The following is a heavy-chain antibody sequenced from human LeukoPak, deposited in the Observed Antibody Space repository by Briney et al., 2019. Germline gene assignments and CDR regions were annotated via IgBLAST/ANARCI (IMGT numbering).Heavy chain of an antibody. CDR1: GGSFSGYY. CDR3: ARRLLFGGYYFDY. J-gene: IGHJ4*02. D-gene: IGHD3-10*02. CDR2: INHSGST. V-gene: IGHV4-34*01. Sequence: SETLSLTCAVYGGSFSGYYWSWIRQPPGKGLEWIGEINHSGSTNYNPSLKSRVTISVDTSKNQFSLKLSSVTAADTAVYYCARRLLFGGYYFDYWGQGTLVTVSS.